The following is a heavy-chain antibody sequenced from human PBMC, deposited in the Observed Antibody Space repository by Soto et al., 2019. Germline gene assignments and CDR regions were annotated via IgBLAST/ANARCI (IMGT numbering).Heavy chain of an antibody. J-gene: IGHJ6*02. CDR2: IWYDGSNK. CDR1: GFTFSSYG. V-gene: IGHV3-33*01. CDR3: ARSVGRNYYGMDV. Sequence: QMQLVESGGGVVQPGRSLRLSCAASGFTFSSYGMHWVRQAPGKGLEWVAVIWYDGSNKYYADSVKGRFTISRDNSKNTLYLQMNSLRAEDTAVYYCARSVGRNYYGMDVWGQGTTVTVSS. D-gene: IGHD2-15*01.